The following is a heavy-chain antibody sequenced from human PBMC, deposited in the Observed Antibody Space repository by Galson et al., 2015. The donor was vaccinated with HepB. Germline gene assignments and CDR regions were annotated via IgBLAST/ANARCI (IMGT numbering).Heavy chain of an antibody. V-gene: IGHV4-30-4*01. CDR1: GGSISSGDYY. D-gene: IGHD4-17*01. CDR2: IYYSGST. CDR3: AREGTVTTLGY. J-gene: IGHJ4*02. Sequence: TLSLTCTVSGGSISSGDYYWSWIRQPPGKGLEWIGYIYYSGSTYYNPSLKSRVTISVDTSKNQFSLKLSSVTAADTAVYYCAREGTVTTLGYWGQGTLVTVSS.